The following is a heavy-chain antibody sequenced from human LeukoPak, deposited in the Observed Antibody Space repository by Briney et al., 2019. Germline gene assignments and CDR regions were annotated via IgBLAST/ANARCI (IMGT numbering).Heavy chain of an antibody. CDR2: IYSGGST. CDR1: GFTVTSSY. J-gene: IGHJ4*02. CDR3: ARGLGYCTSTTCLLPFDY. V-gene: IGHV3-53*01. Sequence: QSGGSLRLSCAASGFTVTSSYMSWVRQAPGKGLEWVSVIYSGGSTYYADSVKGRFTVSRDNSKNTLYLQMNSLRAEDTAMYYCARGLGYCTSTTCLLPFDYWGQGTLVTVSS. D-gene: IGHD2-2*01.